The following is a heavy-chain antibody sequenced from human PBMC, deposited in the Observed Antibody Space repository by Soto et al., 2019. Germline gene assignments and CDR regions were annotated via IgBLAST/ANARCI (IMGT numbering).Heavy chain of an antibody. CDR1: GFTFSSYG. J-gene: IGHJ4*02. CDR2: IWYDGSNK. D-gene: IGHD3-22*01. CDR3: ARDSSPPDYYDSSGYYSPYYFDY. V-gene: IGHV3-33*01. Sequence: QVQLVESGGGVVQPGRSLRLSCAASGFTFSSYGMHWVRQAPGKGLEWVAVIWYDGSNKYYADSVKGRFTISRDNSKNTLYLQMNSLRAEDTAVYYCARDSSPPDYYDSSGYYSPYYFDYWGQGTLVTVSS.